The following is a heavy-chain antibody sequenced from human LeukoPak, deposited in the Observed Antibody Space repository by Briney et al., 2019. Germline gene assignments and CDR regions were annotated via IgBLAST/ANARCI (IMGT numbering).Heavy chain of an antibody. CDR3: AKDRTDELTYFDY. V-gene: IGHV3-33*06. CDR2: IWYDGNNK. J-gene: IGHJ4*02. Sequence: ESTLRLLYAASGFTLSSYGMQWVRHARTKGLVGGGVIWYDGNNKYYTDSVKGRFTIYRDNSKNTLYLQMNSVRAEDTAVYYCAKDRTDELTYFDYWGQGALVTVSS. CDR1: GFTLSSYG. D-gene: IGHD1-7*01.